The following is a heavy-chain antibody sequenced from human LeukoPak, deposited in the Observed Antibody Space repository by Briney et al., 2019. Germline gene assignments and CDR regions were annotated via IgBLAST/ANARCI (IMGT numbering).Heavy chain of an antibody. V-gene: IGHV4-59*12. CDR2: IHYSGST. D-gene: IGHD6-19*01. CDR1: GGSISSYY. J-gene: IGHJ4*02. CDR3: ARDLRHRQSSGLGDY. Sequence: SETLSLTCTVSGGSISSYYWTWIRQPPGKGLEWIGYIHYSGSTNYNPSLKSRVTISVDKSKNQFSLKLSSVTAADTAVYYCARDLRHRQSSGLGDYWGQGTLVTVSS.